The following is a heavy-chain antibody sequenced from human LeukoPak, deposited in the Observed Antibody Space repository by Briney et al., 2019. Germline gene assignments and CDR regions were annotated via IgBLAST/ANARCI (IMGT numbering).Heavy chain of an antibody. Sequence: PSETLSLTCTVSGGSVSSGSYYWSWIRQPPGKGLEWIGYMYYSGSTNYNPSLKSRVTISVDTSKNQFSLKLSSVTAADTAVYYCARALRYCSGGSCYFAFDIWGQGTMVPVSS. J-gene: IGHJ3*02. CDR1: GGSVSSGSYY. CDR3: ARALRYCSGGSCYFAFDI. CDR2: MYYSGST. D-gene: IGHD2-15*01. V-gene: IGHV4-61*01.